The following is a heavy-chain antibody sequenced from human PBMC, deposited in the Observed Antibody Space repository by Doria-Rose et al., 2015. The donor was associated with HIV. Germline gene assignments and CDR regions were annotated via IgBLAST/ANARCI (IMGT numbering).Heavy chain of an antibody. CDR2: IYSGGGT. D-gene: IGHD3-22*01. CDR1: GFTFSTYA. CDR3: ARATSLYDSSGYYGWYFDL. Sequence: VQLVQSGGGVVQPGRSLRLSCAASGFTFSTYAMHWVRQAPGKGLEWVSVIYSGGGTYYADSVQGRFTISRDNSKNTVYLQMNSLRADDTAVYYCARATSLYDSSGYYGWYFDLWGRGTLVTVSS. V-gene: IGHV3-66*01. J-gene: IGHJ2*01.